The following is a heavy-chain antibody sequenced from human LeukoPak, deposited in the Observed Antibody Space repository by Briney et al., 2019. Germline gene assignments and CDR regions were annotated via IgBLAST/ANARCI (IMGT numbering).Heavy chain of an antibody. CDR3: AKVLGYYHDSSGYVPWDY. J-gene: IGHJ4*02. CDR2: ISGSGGST. V-gene: IGHV3-23*01. D-gene: IGHD3-22*01. CDR1: GFTFSSYA. Sequence: RTGGSLRLSCAASGFTFSSYAMSWVRQAPGKGLEWVSAISGSGGSTYYADSVKGRFTISRDNSKNTLYLQMNSLRAEDTAVYYCAKVLGYYHDSSGYVPWDYWGQGTLVTVSS.